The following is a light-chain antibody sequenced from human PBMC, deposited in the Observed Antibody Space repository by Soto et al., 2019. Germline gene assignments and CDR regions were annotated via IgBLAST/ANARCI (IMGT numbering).Light chain of an antibody. CDR2: GTS. Sequence: DLQMTQSPSSVSASVGDRVTITCRASQSIATWLAWYQQKAGRAPKLLIYGTSSLQSGVPSRFSGSGSGTDFTLTISSLQPEDFATYYCLQAKSFPYTFGQGTKLEIK. CDR3: LQAKSFPYT. V-gene: IGKV1D-12*01. CDR1: QSIATW. J-gene: IGKJ2*01.